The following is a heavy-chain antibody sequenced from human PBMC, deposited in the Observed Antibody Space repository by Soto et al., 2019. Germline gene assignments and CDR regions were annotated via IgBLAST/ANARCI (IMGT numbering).Heavy chain of an antibody. V-gene: IGHV1-69*08. CDR2: VIPMHGSE. Sequence: VQLVQSGAEMKKPGSSVRVSCKASGGSFNGYFITWVRQAPGQGLEWVGRVIPMHGSESYARKFGDRITLTADTLTNTAFLDLRSLQSEDTAVYYCATGITTSGYRRYMDVWGKGTKVTVSS. CDR1: GGSFNGYF. D-gene: IGHD1-20*01. CDR3: ATGITTSGYRRYMDV. J-gene: IGHJ6*03.